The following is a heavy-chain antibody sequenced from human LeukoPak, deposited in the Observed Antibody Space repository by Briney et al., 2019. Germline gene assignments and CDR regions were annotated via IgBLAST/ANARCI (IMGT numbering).Heavy chain of an antibody. CDR1: GFAFNTFA. Sequence: GGSLRLSCAASGFAFNTFAMHWVREPPGQGLECVARIWHDGNHKFYLNSVRGQFTISRDNSKNTVSLQMNNVRPKDTAVYYCAREIFGSGSYPHFWGQGTLVMVSS. V-gene: IGHV3-33*01. CDR3: AREIFGSGSYPHF. CDR2: IWHDGNHK. J-gene: IGHJ4*02. D-gene: IGHD3-10*01.